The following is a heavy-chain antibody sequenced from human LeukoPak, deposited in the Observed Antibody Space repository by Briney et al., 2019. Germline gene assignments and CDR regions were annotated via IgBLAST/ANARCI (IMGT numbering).Heavy chain of an antibody. D-gene: IGHD1-1*01. CDR1: GFILNNYA. Sequence: PGGSLRLSCAASGFILNNYAVAWVRQATGKGLEWVSPFGTGGDTYYAGSVEGRFIISRDNSKSTVYLQMNSLRADDTATHYCARHVMTTPRTPDSWGQGTLVTVSS. CDR2: FGTGGDT. V-gene: IGHV3-23*01. J-gene: IGHJ5*01. CDR3: ARHVMTTPRTPDS.